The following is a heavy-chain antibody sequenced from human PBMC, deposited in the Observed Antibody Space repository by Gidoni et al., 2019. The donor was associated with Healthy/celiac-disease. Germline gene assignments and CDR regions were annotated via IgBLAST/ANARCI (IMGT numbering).Heavy chain of an antibody. D-gene: IGHD1-26*01. V-gene: IGHV1-8*01. Sequence: QVQLVQSGAEVKKPGASVKVSCKASGYTFTSYDINWVRQATGQGLEWMGWMNPNSGNTGYAQKFQGRVTMTRNTSISTAYMELSSLRSEDTAVYYCARGRRGSYYYYYYGMDVWGQGTTVTVSS. CDR3: ARGRRGSYYYYYYGMDV. CDR1: GYTFTSYD. J-gene: IGHJ6*02. CDR2: MNPNSGNT.